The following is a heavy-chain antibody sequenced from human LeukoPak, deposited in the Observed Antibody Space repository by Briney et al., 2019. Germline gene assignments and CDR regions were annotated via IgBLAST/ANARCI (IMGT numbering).Heavy chain of an antibody. D-gene: IGHD2-15*01. CDR2: IYYSGST. Sequence: PSETLSLTCTVSGGSISSYYWSWIRQPPGKGLVWIGYIYYSGSTNYNPSLKSRVTISVDTSKNQFSLKLSSVTAADTAVYYCARGGVVVAAIGEAVAELWDYWGQGTLVTVSS. J-gene: IGHJ4*02. V-gene: IGHV4-59*01. CDR1: GGSISSYY. CDR3: ARGGVVVAAIGEAVAELWDY.